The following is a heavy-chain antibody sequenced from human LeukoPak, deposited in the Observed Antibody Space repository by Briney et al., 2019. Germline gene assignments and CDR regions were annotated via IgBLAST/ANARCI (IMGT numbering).Heavy chain of an antibody. CDR3: ARSVGAAAHFDY. CDR2: IYYSGST. Sequence: PSETLSLTCTVSGGSINSYYWSWIRQPPGKGLEWIGYIYYSGSTNYNPSLKSRVTMSVDTSKNQFSLNLSSVTAADTVVYYCARSVGAAAHFDYWGQGTLVTVSS. D-gene: IGHD6-13*01. J-gene: IGHJ4*02. CDR1: GGSINSYY. V-gene: IGHV4-59*08.